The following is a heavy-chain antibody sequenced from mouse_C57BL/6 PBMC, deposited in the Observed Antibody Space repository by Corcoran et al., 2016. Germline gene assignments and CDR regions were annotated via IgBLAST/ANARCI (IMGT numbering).Heavy chain of an antibody. CDR3: ARDYGSSSYNFDY. J-gene: IGHJ2*01. CDR1: GYTFTDYY. CDR2: IFPGSGST. D-gene: IGHD1-1*01. V-gene: IGHV1-75*01. Sequence: QVQLQQSGPELVKPGASVKRSCKASGYTFTDYYINWVKQRPGQGLEWIGWIFPGSGSTYYNEKFKGKATLTGDKSSSTAYMLLSSLTSEDSAVYFCARDYGSSSYNFDYWGQGTTLTVSS.